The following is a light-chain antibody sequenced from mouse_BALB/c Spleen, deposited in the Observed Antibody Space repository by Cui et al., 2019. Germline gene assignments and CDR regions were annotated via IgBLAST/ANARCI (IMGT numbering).Light chain of an antibody. CDR2: HGT. CDR1: QGISSN. CDR3: VQYAQFPFT. J-gene: IGKJ4*01. Sequence: DILMTQSPSHMSVSLGDTVSITCHASQGISSNIGWLQQKPGKSFKGLIYHGTNLEDGVPSRFSGSGSGADYSLTISSLESEDFADYYCVQYAQFPFTFGSGTKLEIK. V-gene: IGKV14-100*01.